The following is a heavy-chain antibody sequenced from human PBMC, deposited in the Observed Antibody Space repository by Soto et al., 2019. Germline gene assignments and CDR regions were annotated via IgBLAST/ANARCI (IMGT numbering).Heavy chain of an antibody. J-gene: IGHJ6*02. Sequence: GASVKFCCKSSGYTFTGYYMHWVLLGTGQGLEWMGWINPNSGGTNYAQKFQGRVTMTRDTSISTAYMELSRLRSDDTAVYYCARIRIMSIRSYYGMDVWGQGTTVTVSS. CDR3: ARIRIMSIRSYYGMDV. CDR1: GYTFTGYY. D-gene: IGHD3-16*01. CDR2: INPNSGGT. V-gene: IGHV1-2*02.